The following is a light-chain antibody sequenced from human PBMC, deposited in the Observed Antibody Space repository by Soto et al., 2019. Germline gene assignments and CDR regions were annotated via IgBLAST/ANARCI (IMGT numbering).Light chain of an antibody. Sequence: QSVLTQPPSASGTPGQRVTISCSGSSSNIGSKTVNWYQQFPGTAPKVLIYSNNQRPSGVPDRFSGSKSGTSGSLAISGLQTEDEADYYCAAWDDTLNGWVFGAGTKLTVL. V-gene: IGLV1-44*01. CDR1: SSNIGSKT. CDR2: SNN. CDR3: AAWDDTLNGWV. J-gene: IGLJ3*02.